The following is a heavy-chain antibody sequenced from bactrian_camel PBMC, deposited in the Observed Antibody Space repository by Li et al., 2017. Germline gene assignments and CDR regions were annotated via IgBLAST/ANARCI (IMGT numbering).Heavy chain of an antibody. CDR1: GSTFGGHW. Sequence: DVQLVESGGGLAQPGGSLRLSCVASGSTFGGHWMHWVRQAPGKGLEWVSSIATGDDSTYIADPVKGRFSISRDNAKNTVYLQMNNLQSADTALYFCAPGWGVGDYSTQGTQVTVS. CDR2: IATGDDST. V-gene: IGHV3S19*01. J-gene: IGHJ4*01. D-gene: IGHD1*01.